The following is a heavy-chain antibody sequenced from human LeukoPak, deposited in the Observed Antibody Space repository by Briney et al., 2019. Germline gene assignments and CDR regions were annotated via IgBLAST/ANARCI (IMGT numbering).Heavy chain of an antibody. J-gene: IGHJ6*04. CDR3: ARGGGYGDV. Sequence: PSQTLSLTCTVSGGSISSSSYYWGWIRQPPGKGLEWIGSIYYSGSTYYNPSLKSRVTISVDTSKNQFSLKLSSVTAADTAVYYCARGGGYGDVWGKGTTVTISS. D-gene: IGHD5-12*01. V-gene: IGHV4-39*07. CDR1: GGSISSSSYY. CDR2: IYYSGST.